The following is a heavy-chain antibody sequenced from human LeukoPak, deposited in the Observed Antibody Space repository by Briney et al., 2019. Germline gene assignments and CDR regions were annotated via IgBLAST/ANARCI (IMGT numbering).Heavy chain of an antibody. J-gene: IGHJ5*02. CDR3: ARGGNIWYQLLWGGNWFDP. CDR1: GYTFTSYG. D-gene: IGHD2-2*01. CDR2: ISAYNGNT. Sequence: GASVKVSCKASGYTFTSYGISWVRQAPGQGLEWMGWISAYNGNTNYAQKLQGRVTMTTDTSTSTAYMELRSLRSDDTAVYYCARGGNIWYQLLWGGNWFDPWGQGTLVTVSS. V-gene: IGHV1-18*01.